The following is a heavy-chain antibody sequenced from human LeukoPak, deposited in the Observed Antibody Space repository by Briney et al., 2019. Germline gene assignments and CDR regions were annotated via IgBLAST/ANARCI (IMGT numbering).Heavy chain of an antibody. CDR1: GFTFSSYS. Sequence: GGSLRLSCAASGFTFSSYSMNWVRQAPGKGLEWVSSISSSSSYIYYADSVKGRFTISRDNAKNSLYLQMNSLRAEDTAVYYWARDVLSNISQYRFRPWGQGTLVPVSS. D-gene: IGHD2/OR15-2a*01. CDR2: ISSSSSYI. V-gene: IGHV3-21*01. J-gene: IGHJ5*02. CDR3: ARDVLSNISQYRFRP.